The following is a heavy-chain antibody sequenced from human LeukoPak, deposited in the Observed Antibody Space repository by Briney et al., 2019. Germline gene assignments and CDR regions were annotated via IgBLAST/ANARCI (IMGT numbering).Heavy chain of an antibody. J-gene: IGHJ4*02. CDR3: ARDYSTSSWDN. CDR1: GYTFTSYG. D-gene: IGHD6-13*01. V-gene: IGHV1-2*02. CDR2: IDTNSGGT. Sequence: ASVKVSCKASGYTFTSYGISWVRQAPGQGLEWMGWIDTNSGGTTYSQKFQGRITMTRDPSITTAYMEVSSLRSDDTAVYYCARDYSTSSWDNWGQGTLVTVSS.